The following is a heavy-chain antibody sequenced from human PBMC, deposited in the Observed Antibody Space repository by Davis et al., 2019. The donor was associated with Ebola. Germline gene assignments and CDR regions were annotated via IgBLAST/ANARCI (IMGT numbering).Heavy chain of an antibody. J-gene: IGHJ6*04. Sequence: PGGSLRLSCAASGFTFSSYGMHWVRQAPGKGLEWVAVISYDGSNKYYADSVKGRFTISRDNSKNTLYLQMNSLRAEDTAVYYCAKDNFPYGMDVWGKGTTVTVSS. CDR2: ISYDGSNK. CDR1: GFTFSSYG. V-gene: IGHV3-30*18. CDR3: AKDNFPYGMDV.